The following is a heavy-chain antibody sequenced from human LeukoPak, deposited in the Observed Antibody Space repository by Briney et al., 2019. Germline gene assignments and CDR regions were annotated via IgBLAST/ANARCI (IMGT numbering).Heavy chain of an antibody. CDR1: GGSISNYY. CDR3: ARVGIVATIISY. CDR2: IYYSGST. J-gene: IGHJ4*02. Sequence: SETLSLTCTVSGGSISNYYWSWIRQSPVKGLEWIGFIYYSGSTNYNPSLKSRVTISVDTSKNQFSLKLSSVTAADTAVYYCARVGIVATIISYWGQGTLVTVSS. D-gene: IGHD5-12*01. V-gene: IGHV4-59*01.